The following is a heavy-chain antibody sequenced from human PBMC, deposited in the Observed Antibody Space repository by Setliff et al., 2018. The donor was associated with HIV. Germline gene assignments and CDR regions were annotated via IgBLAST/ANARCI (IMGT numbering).Heavy chain of an antibody. Sequence: ASVKVSCKASGGTFSSYATSWVRQAPGQGLEWMGWINTNSGDTKYAQKFQGRVTMTRDTSISTAFMDLSSLRSDDTAMYYCARGVGSSWFDSWGQGTLVTVSS. CDR3: ARGVGSSWFDS. J-gene: IGHJ5*01. D-gene: IGHD1-26*01. V-gene: IGHV1-2*02. CDR1: GGTFSSYA. CDR2: INTNSGDT.